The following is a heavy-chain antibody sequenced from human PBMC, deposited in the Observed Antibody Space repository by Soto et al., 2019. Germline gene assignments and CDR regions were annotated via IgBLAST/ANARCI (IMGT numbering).Heavy chain of an antibody. Sequence: QVQLVQSGAEVKKPGSSVKVSCKASGGTFSSYAISWVRQAPGQGLGWMGGIIPIFGTANYAQKFQGRVTITADESTSTAYMELSSLRSEDTAVYYCARDRGYYDSSGYPFDYWGQGTLVTVSS. D-gene: IGHD3-22*01. CDR1: GGTFSSYA. V-gene: IGHV1-69*01. J-gene: IGHJ4*02. CDR2: IIPIFGTA. CDR3: ARDRGYYDSSGYPFDY.